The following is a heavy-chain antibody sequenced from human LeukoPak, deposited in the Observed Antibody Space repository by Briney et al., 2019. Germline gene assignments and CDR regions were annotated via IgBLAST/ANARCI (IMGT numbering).Heavy chain of an antibody. D-gene: IGHD4-17*01. CDR1: GYTFTGYY. Sequence: ASVKVSCKASGYTFTGYYMHWVRQAPGQGLEWMGWISAYNDNTNYAQKFQGRVTMTTDTSTTTAYMELRSLRSDDTAVYYCSREIYGRFDYWGQGALVTVSS. CDR3: SREIYGRFDY. J-gene: IGHJ4*02. CDR2: ISAYNDNT. V-gene: IGHV1-18*04.